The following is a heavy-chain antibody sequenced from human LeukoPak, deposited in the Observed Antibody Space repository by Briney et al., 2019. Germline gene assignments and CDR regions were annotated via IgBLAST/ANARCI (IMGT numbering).Heavy chain of an antibody. CDR1: GYTLTELS. Sequence: ASVKVSCKVSGYTLTELSMHWVRQAPGKGLEWMGWISAYNGNTNYAQKLQGRVTMTTDTSTSTAYMELRSLRSDDTAVYYCARVEVYYYDSSGLGAFDIWGQGTMVTVSS. CDR3: ARVEVYYYDSSGLGAFDI. D-gene: IGHD3-22*01. J-gene: IGHJ3*02. V-gene: IGHV1-18*01. CDR2: ISAYNGNT.